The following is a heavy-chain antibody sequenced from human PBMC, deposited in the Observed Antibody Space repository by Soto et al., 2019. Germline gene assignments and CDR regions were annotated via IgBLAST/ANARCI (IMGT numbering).Heavy chain of an antibody. Sequence: SVKVSCKASGNTFTSYYINWVRQATRHGLEWMGWVKANSGNLGYARTFQGRVTTTMDTAIMKAYTEVSTVRSDDTAVYYCARGRASGSNYLIDYWGQGTVVTVSS. J-gene: IGHJ4*02. CDR2: VKANSGNL. D-gene: IGHD3-10*01. CDR1: GNTFTSYY. V-gene: IGHV1-8*01. CDR3: ARGRASGSNYLIDY.